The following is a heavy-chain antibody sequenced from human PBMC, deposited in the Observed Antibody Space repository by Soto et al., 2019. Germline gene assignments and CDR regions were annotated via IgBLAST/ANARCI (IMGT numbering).Heavy chain of an antibody. CDR1: GGSFSGNY. CDR2: INHSGST. Sequence: SETLSLTCAVYGGSFSGNYWSWMRQPPGKGLEWIGEINHSGSTNYNPSLKSRVTISVDTSKNQFSLKLSSVTAEDTAVYYCAFGEESRYYYYGMDVWGQGTTVTVSS. V-gene: IGHV4-34*01. J-gene: IGHJ6*02. D-gene: IGHD3-10*01. CDR3: AFGEESRYYYYGMDV.